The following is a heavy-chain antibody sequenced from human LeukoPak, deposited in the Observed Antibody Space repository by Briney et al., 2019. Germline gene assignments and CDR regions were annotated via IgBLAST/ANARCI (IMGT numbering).Heavy chain of an antibody. CDR2: INHSGST. D-gene: IGHD3-10*01. CDR1: GGSFSGYY. Sequence: KTSETLSLTCAVYGGSFSGYYWSWIRQPPGKGLEWIGEINHSGSTNYNPSLKSQVTISVDTSKNQFSLKLSSVTAADTAVYYCARARGRSGTNYWGQGTLVTVSS. J-gene: IGHJ4*02. CDR3: ARARGRSGTNY. V-gene: IGHV4-34*01.